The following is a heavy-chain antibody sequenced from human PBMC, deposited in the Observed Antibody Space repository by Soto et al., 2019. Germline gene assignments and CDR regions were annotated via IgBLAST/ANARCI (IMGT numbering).Heavy chain of an antibody. CDR1: GGTFRTSA. D-gene: IGHD3-3*02. Sequence: QVQLVQSGAEVKKPGSSVKVSCKTSGGTFRTSAISWVRQAPGQGLEWMGGIMPVFSTPDYAQKFQGRVTMTADESTRTAYMELSSLRSEDTAVYYCARDKDRQQLGGNYYYIMDVWGQGTTVTVSS. CDR2: IMPVFSTP. CDR3: ARDKDRQQLGGNYYYIMDV. J-gene: IGHJ6*01. V-gene: IGHV1-69*12.